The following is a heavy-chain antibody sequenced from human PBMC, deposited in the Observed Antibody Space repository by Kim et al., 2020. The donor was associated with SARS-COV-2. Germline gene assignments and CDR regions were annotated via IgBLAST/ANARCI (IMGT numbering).Heavy chain of an antibody. CDR3: AKRAGSYPHWYFDL. CDR2: ISGTIIITT. D-gene: IGHD3-10*01. CDR1: GFTFSDYA. V-gene: IGHV3-23*01. Sequence: GGSLRLSCAASGFTFSDYAMSWVRQAPGKGLECVSTISGTIIITTYYADSVKGRFTISRDNSKNTLYLQMNSLRAEDTAVYYCAKRAGSYPHWYFDLWGRGTLVTVSS. J-gene: IGHJ2*01.